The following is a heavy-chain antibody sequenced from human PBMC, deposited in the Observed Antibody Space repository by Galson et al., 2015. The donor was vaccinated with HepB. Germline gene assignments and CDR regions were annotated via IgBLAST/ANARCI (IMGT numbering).Heavy chain of an antibody. Sequence: SVKVSCKASGGTFNSYAISWVRQAPGQGLEWVGEIIPIFGTSNSAQKIQGRVTIAADESMGTAYLELSSLRSEDTAVYYCATFYSDSSAYFNWGQGTLVTVSS. V-gene: IGHV1-69*13. CDR2: IIPIFGTS. CDR3: ATFYSDSSAYFN. J-gene: IGHJ4*02. D-gene: IGHD3-22*01. CDR1: GGTFNSYA.